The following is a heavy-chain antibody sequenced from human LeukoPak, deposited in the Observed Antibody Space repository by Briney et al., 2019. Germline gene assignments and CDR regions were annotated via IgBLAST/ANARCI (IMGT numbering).Heavy chain of an antibody. V-gene: IGHV4-39*01. J-gene: IGHJ4*02. CDR2: IYYSGST. Sequence: ESLSLTCTVSGDSIRRDNYYWGWIRQPPGKGLEWIGSIYYSGSTYYNPSLKSRVSISVDPSKSQFSLKLTSVTAADTAVYYCATHPLLDYWGQGSLVTVSS. CDR3: ATHPLLDY. CDR1: GDSIRRDNYY. D-gene: IGHD3-16*02.